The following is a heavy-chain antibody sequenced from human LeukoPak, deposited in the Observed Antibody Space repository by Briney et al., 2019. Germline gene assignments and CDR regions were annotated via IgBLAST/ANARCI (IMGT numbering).Heavy chain of an antibody. D-gene: IGHD5-12*01. CDR1: GGSISSGGYY. CDR2: IYHSGST. V-gene: IGHV4-30-2*01. J-gene: IGHJ4*02. CDR3: ARVSAASGYGLFDY. Sequence: SETLSLTCTVSGGSISSGGYYWSWIRQPPGKGLEWIGYIYHSGSTYYSPSLKSRVTISVDRSKNQFSLKLSSVTAADTAVYYCARVSAASGYGLFDYWGQGTLVTVSS.